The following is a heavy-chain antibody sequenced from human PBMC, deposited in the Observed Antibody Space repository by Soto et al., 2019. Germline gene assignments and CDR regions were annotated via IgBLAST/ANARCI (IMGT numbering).Heavy chain of an antibody. CDR3: ARDGGVTGMTTILDY. Sequence: QVQLVQSRTEVTKPGSSVQVSCKLSGGTFGHNGISWVRQVPGQGLEWLGGIIPVYGTVNYALKFLGKVSITADKSTSTAYMELSGLRPEDTALYFCARDGGVTGMTTILDYWGQGTLSHVSS. D-gene: IGHD2-8*02. CDR2: IIPVYGTV. CDR1: GGTFGHNG. V-gene: IGHV1-69*14. J-gene: IGHJ4*02.